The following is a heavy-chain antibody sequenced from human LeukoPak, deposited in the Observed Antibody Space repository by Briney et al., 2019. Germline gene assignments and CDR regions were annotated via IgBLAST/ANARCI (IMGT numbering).Heavy chain of an antibody. J-gene: IGHJ4*02. Sequence: SETLSLTCTVAGFSISSDYWRWIPQPPGNGLEGIGYIYYSGSTNDNPSLRSRVPISVDTSKNQFSMKLSSVNAEDTAVYYCARYRSGSYIFDYWGQGTLVTVSS. CDR2: IYYSGST. CDR1: GFSISSDY. CDR3: ARYRSGSYIFDY. V-gene: IGHV4-59*08. D-gene: IGHD3-10*01.